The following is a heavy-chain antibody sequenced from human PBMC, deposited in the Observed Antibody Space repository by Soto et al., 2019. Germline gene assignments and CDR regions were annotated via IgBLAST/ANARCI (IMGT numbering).Heavy chain of an antibody. D-gene: IGHD3-3*02. V-gene: IGHV3-53*02. CDR1: GFTVSTNY. CDR3: ARHRDAFSSTFDY. Sequence: EVQLVETGGGLIQPGGSLRLSCAVSGFTVSTNYMSWVRQAPGKGLEWVSAIYSGGSTYYADSVKGRFTISRDNSKNTLHLQMNSLRAEDTALYYCARHRDAFSSTFDYWGQGTLVTVSS. J-gene: IGHJ4*02. CDR2: IYSGGST.